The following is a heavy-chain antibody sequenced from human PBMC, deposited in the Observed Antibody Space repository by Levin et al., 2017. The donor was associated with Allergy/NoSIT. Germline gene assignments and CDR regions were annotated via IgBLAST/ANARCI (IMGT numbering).Heavy chain of an antibody. CDR3: ARDYYGSGSYYEFFVY. Sequence: TGGSLRLSCAASGFTFSSYSMNWVRQAPGKGLEWVSYISSSSSTIYYADSVKGRFTISRDNAKNSLYLQMNSLRDEDTAVYYCARDYYGSGSYYEFFVYWGQGTLVTVSS. J-gene: IGHJ4*02. CDR1: GFTFSSYS. CDR2: ISSSSSTI. V-gene: IGHV3-48*02. D-gene: IGHD3-10*01.